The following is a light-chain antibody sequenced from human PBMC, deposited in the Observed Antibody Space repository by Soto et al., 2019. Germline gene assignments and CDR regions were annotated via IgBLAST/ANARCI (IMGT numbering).Light chain of an antibody. V-gene: IGLV1-44*01. Sequence: QSVLTQPPSASGTPGQRVTISCSGSSSNIGTNTVIWYQQLPGAAPTLLIYSDNQRPSGVPDRFAGSKSGTSASLVISGLQSEDEADYYCAAWDVSLVVFGGGTKLTVL. CDR3: AAWDVSLVV. CDR2: SDN. CDR1: SSNIGTNT. J-gene: IGLJ2*01.